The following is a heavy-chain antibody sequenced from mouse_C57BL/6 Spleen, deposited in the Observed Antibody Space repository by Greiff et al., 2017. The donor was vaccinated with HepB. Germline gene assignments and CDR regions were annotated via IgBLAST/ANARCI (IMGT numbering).Heavy chain of an antibody. CDR1: GYAFSSSW. V-gene: IGHV1-82*01. Sequence: VQLQQSGPELVKPGASVKISCKASGYAFSSSWMNWLKQRPGKGLEWIGRIYPGDGDTNYNGKFKGKATLTADKSSSTAYMQLSSLTSEDSAVYFCARFGDYDDAMDYWGQGTSVTVSS. J-gene: IGHJ4*01. CDR3: ARFGDYDDAMDY. CDR2: IYPGDGDT. D-gene: IGHD2-4*01.